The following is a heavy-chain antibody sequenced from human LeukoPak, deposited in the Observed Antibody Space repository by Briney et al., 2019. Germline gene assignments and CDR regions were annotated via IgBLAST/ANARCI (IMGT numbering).Heavy chain of an antibody. V-gene: IGHV3-53*04. CDR1: GFTVSSNY. D-gene: IGHD5-24*01. CDR3: ARAVADRRDGYSFDY. CDR2: IYSGGST. Sequence: PGGSLRLSCAASGFTVSSNYMSWVRQAPGKGLEWVSVIYSGGSTYYADSVKGRFTISRHNSKNTLFLQMNSLRAEDTAVYYCARAVADRRDGYSFDYWGQGTLVTVSS. J-gene: IGHJ4*02.